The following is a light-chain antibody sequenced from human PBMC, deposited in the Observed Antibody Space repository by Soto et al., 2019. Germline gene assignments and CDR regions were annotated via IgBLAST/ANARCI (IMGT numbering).Light chain of an antibody. CDR3: EQYDNLPA. CDR1: QDISNY. Sequence: IQMTQSPSSLSASVGDRVTITCQASQDISNYLNWYQQKPGKAPKLLIYDASNLETGGPSMFSGSGSGTDFTFCISGPQAEQIATYYCEQYDNLPAFGPWTKFYIK. J-gene: IGKJ3*01. CDR2: DAS. V-gene: IGKV1-33*01.